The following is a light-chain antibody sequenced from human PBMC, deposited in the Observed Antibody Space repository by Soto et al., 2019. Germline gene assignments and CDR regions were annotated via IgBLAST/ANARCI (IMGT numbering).Light chain of an antibody. CDR2: GAS. CDR3: QRYGSSPPFT. CDR1: QRVSSSY. V-gene: IGKV3-20*01. J-gene: IGKJ2*01. Sequence: EIVLTQSPGTLSLFPGERATLSCRASQRVSSSYLAWYQQKPGQAPRLLIYGASSRATGIPDRFSGSGSGTDFTLTISRLEPEDFAVYFCQRYGSSPPFTFGQGTKVEI.